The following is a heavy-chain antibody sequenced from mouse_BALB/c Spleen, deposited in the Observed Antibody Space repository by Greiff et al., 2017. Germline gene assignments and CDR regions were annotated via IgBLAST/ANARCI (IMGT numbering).Heavy chain of an antibody. CDR3: ARGYYGSSYVGFDY. Sequence: QVQLKESGPELVRPGVSVKISCKGSGYTFTDYAMHWVKQSHAKSLEWIGVISTYYGNTNYNQKFKGKATMTVDKSSSTAYMELARLTSEDSAIYYCARGYYGSSYVGFDYWGQGTTLTVSS. V-gene: IGHV1-67*01. J-gene: IGHJ2*01. D-gene: IGHD1-1*01. CDR1: GYTFTDYA. CDR2: ISTYYGNT.